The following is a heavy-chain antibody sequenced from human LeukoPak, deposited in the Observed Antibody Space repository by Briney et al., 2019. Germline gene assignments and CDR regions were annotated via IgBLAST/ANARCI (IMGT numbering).Heavy chain of an antibody. V-gene: IGHV3-11*01. J-gene: IGHJ5*02. Sequence: GALRLSCAASGFTFSDYYMSWIRQAPGKGLGWVSYIISSGSTIYYADSVKGRFTISRDNAKNSLYLQMNSLRAADTAVYYCAREPSYSGSEASWFDPWGQGTLVTVSS. CDR1: GFTFSDYY. D-gene: IGHD5-12*01. CDR2: IISSGSTI. CDR3: AREPSYSGSEASWFDP.